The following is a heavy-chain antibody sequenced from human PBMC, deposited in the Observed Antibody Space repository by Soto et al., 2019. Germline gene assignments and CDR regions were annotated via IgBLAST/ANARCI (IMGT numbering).Heavy chain of an antibody. CDR2: ISAYNGNT. D-gene: IGHD2-21*02. J-gene: IGHJ4*02. Sequence: GASVKVSCKASGYTFTSYAMHWVRQAPGQGLEWMGWISAYNGNTNYAQKLQGRVTMTTDTSTSTAYMELRSLRSDDTAVYFCARDPGTASFDFWAQGNLVTVSS. V-gene: IGHV1-18*01. CDR1: GYTFTSYA. CDR3: ARDPGTASFDF.